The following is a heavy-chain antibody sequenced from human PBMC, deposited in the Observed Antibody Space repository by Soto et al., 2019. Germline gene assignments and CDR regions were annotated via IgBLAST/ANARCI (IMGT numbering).Heavy chain of an antibody. CDR3: ASGVAALGGSSGWPDYAFDV. V-gene: IGHV1-69*01. Sequence: QVQLVQSGAAVRKPGSSVKVSCKASGGTFTKYAITWVRQAPRQGLEWMGGIVPLPGTTNYAQKFRGRVTISADESTSTAYLELSSVRSEDTAVYYCASGVAALGGSSGWPDYAFDVWGQGTMVIVSS. CDR2: IVPLPGTT. J-gene: IGHJ3*01. CDR1: GGTFTKYA. D-gene: IGHD6-19*01.